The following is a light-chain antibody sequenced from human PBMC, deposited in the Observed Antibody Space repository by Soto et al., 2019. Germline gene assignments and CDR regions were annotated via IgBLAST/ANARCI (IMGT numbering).Light chain of an antibody. CDR1: SSNIGYHF. J-gene: IGLJ2*01. V-gene: IGLV1-51*01. CDR3: GTWDSSLSILI. CDR2: DDN. Sequence: QSVLTQPPSVSAAPGQKVTISCSGSSSNIGYHFVSWYQQLPGTAPKLVIYDDNKRPSGIPDRFSGSKSGTSATLGITGLQSGDEDNYYCGTWDSSLSILILGGGTKLTVL.